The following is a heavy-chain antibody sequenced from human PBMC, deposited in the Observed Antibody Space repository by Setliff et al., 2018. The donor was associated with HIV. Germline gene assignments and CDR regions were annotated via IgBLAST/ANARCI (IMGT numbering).Heavy chain of an antibody. CDR2: ISAYNGNT. CDR1: GYTFTGHY. V-gene: IGHV1-18*04. D-gene: IGHD1-26*01. J-gene: IGHJ5*02. Sequence: ASVKVSCKASGYTFTGHYMHWVRQAPGQGLEWMGWISAYNGNTDYAPRLLGRVTMTTDTSTSTAYMELRSLSSDDTAVYYCARARLQGIVTAVGPRDNCLDPWGQGTRVTVSS. CDR3: ARARLQGIVTAVGPRDNCLDP.